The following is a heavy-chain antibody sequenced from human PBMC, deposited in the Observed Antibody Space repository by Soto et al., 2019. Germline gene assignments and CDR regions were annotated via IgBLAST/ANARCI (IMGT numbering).Heavy chain of an antibody. Sequence: SETLSLTCTVSGGSISSYYWSWIRQPPGKGLEWIGYIYYSGSTNYNPSLKSRVTISVDTSKNQFSLKLSSVTAADTAVYYCARWNYDFWSGYHFDYWGQGTLVTVSS. V-gene: IGHV4-59*08. D-gene: IGHD3-3*01. CDR1: GGSISSYY. CDR2: IYYSGST. J-gene: IGHJ4*02. CDR3: ARWNYDFWSGYHFDY.